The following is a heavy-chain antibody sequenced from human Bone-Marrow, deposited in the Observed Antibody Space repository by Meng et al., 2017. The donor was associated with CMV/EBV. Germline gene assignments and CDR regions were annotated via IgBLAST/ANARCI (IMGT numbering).Heavy chain of an antibody. CDR1: GFSFSDLY. J-gene: IGHJ5*02. CDR2: IKSKTDGGTT. CDR3: TTDPRKDIVSP. Sequence: GESLKISCAVTGFSFSDLYMDWVRQAPGKGLEWVGRIKSKTDGGTTDYAAPVKGRFSISRDDSKNTLYLQMNSLKAEDTAAYYCTTDPRKDIVSPWGQGTLVTVSS. V-gene: IGHV3-15*01. D-gene: IGHD5/OR15-5a*01.